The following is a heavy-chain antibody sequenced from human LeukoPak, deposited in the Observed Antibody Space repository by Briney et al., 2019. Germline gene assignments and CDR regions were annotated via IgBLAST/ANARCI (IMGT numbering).Heavy chain of an antibody. J-gene: IGHJ4*02. V-gene: IGHV3-53*01. CDR2: IYSGGST. D-gene: IGHD6-13*01. Sequence: GGSLRLSCAASGFTVSSNYMSWVRQAPGKGLEWVSVIYSGGSTYYADSVKGRFTISRDNSKNTLYLQMNSLRAEDTAVYYCARAASGYSGSWTRPYFDYWGQGTLVTVSS. CDR3: ARAASGYSGSWTRPYFDY. CDR1: GFTVSSNY.